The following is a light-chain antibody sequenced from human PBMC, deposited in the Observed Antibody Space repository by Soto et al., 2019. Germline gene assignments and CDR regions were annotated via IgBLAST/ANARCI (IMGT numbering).Light chain of an antibody. CDR3: QHRSDWPPTWM. CDR2: DVS. CDR1: QSV. J-gene: IGKJ1*01. Sequence: FVLPQSPATLSLSPGERATLSCRASQSVAWYQQKPGQAPRLLIYDVSNRATGIPARFTGRGSGTDFTLTISSLEPEDFSVYYRQHRSDWPPTWMFGQGTKVELK. V-gene: IGKV3-11*01.